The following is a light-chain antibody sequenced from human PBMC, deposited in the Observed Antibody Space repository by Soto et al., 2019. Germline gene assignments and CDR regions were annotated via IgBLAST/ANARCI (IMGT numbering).Light chain of an antibody. CDR1: QSLLHSNGYNY. Sequence: DIVMTQSPLSLPVTPGEPASISCRSSQSLLHSNGYNYLDWYLQKPGQSPQLLIYLGSNRASGVPDRLSGSGSGTDFTLKISRVEAEDVGVYYGMKALQAWGVGQGTKVEIK. V-gene: IGKV2-28*01. CDR2: LGS. J-gene: IGKJ1*01. CDR3: MKALQAWG.